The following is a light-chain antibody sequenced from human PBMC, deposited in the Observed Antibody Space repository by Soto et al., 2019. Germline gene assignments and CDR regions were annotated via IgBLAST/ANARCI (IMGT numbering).Light chain of an antibody. Sequence: QSVLTQPASVSGSPGQSITISCAAASSDDGGYNRVSWYQQHPGKAPKLLIYDVISRPSGVSHRFSGSKSGNTASLTISGLQAEDEADYYCSSYSSTRTLYVFGTGTRSPS. V-gene: IGLV2-14*01. CDR3: SSYSSTRTLYV. CDR1: SSDDGGYNR. J-gene: IGLJ1*01. CDR2: DVI.